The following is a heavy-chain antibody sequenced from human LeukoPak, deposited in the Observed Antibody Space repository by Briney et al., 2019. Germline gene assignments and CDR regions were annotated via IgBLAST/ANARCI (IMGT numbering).Heavy chain of an antibody. Sequence: SETLSLTCTVSGGSISSGDYYWSWIRQPPGKGLEWIGYIYYSGSTYYNPSLKSRVTISVDTSKNQFSLKLSSVTAADTAVYYCARGNTAMGTGYFDYWGQGTLVTVSS. J-gene: IGHJ4*02. CDR1: GGSISSGDYY. CDR3: ARGNTAMGTGYFDY. D-gene: IGHD5-18*01. V-gene: IGHV4-30-4*01. CDR2: IYYSGST.